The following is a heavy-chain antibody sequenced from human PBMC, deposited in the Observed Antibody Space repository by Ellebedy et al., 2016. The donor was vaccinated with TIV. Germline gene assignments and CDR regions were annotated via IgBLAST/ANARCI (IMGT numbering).Heavy chain of an antibody. CDR3: ARDPMISPIKTYNWFDP. D-gene: IGHD3-22*01. Sequence: AASVKVSCKASGGTFSSYAISWVRQAPGQGLEWMGGIIPIFGTANYAQKFQGRVTITADESTSTAYMELRSLRSDDTAVYYCARDPMISPIKTYNWFDPWGQGTLVTVSS. V-gene: IGHV1-69*13. CDR1: GGTFSSYA. J-gene: IGHJ5*02. CDR2: IIPIFGTA.